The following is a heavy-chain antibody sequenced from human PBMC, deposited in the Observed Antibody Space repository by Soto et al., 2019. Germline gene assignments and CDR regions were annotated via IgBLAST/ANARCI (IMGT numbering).Heavy chain of an antibody. CDR2: IIPILGIA. V-gene: IGHV1-69*02. J-gene: IGHJ4*01. CDR3: ARAPGGGSYYKWFDY. Sequence: SVKVSCKASGSTFSSYTISWVRQAPGQGLEWMGRIIPILGIANYTQKFHGRGTITADKSTSTAYMELSSLRSEDTAVYYFARAPGGGSYYKWFDYWG. CDR1: GSTFSSYT. D-gene: IGHD1-26*01.